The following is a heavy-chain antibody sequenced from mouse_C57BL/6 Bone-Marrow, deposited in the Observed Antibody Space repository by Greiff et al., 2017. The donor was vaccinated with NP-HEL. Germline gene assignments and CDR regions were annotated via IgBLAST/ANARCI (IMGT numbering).Heavy chain of an antibody. D-gene: IGHD4-1*01. CDR3: ARGTGSFDY. Sequence: EVQRVESEGGLVQPGSSMKLSCTASGFTFSDYYMAWVRQVPEKGLEWVANINYDGSSTYYLDSLKSRFIISRDNAKNILYLQMSSLKSEDTATYYCARGTGSFDYWGQGTTLTVSS. V-gene: IGHV5-16*01. CDR1: GFTFSDYY. CDR2: INYDGSST. J-gene: IGHJ2*01.